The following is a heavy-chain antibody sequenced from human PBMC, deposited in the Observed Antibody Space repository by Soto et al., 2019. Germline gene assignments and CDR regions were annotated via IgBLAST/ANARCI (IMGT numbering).Heavy chain of an antibody. CDR2: INSDGSDT. J-gene: IGHJ6*02. CDR3: ARSVPRGGYSSYYGMDV. V-gene: IGHV3-74*01. D-gene: IGHD5-12*01. CDR1: GFTFSSYW. Sequence: PGGSLRLSCAVSGFTFSSYWMHWVRQAPGKGLVWVSRINSDGSDTIYADSVKGRFTISRDNAKNTLYLQMNSLRAEDTAVYYCARSVPRGGYSSYYGMDVWGQGTTVTVSS.